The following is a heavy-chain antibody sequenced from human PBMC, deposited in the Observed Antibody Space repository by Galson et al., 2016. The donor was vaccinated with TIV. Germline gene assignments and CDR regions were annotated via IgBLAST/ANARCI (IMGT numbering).Heavy chain of an antibody. D-gene: IGHD5-18*01. J-gene: IGHJ4*02. CDR3: ARGGDTALGY. CDR1: GGTFRTYF. CDR2: IIPIFGTP. V-gene: IGHV1-69*13. Sequence: SVKVSCKASGGTFRTYFINWVRLAPGQGLEWMGRIIPIFGTPNYAQKFQGRVTITADESASTAYMELSSLKYEDTAVYYCARGGDTALGYWGQGTLVTVSS.